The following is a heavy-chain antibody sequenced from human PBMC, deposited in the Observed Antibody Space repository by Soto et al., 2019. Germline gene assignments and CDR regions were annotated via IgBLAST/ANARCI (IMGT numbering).Heavy chain of an antibody. J-gene: IGHJ4*02. CDR3: ARAERHDYGDYVLPQYYFDY. CDR2: IYYSGST. V-gene: IGHV4-31*03. Sequence: QVQLQESGPGLVKPSQTLSLTCTVSGGSISSGGYYWSWIRQHPGKGLEWIGYIYYSGSTYYNPSLKSRVTLSVDTSKNPFSLKLSSVTAADTAVYYCARAERHDYGDYVLPQYYFDYWGQGTLVTVSS. CDR1: GGSISSGGYY. D-gene: IGHD4-17*01.